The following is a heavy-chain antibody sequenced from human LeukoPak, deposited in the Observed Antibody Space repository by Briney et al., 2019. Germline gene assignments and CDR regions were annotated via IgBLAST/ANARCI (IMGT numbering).Heavy chain of an antibody. D-gene: IGHD6-19*01. CDR1: GDSISDDSVNKNNW. Sequence: PSGSLSLTCVFSGDSISDDSVNKNNWLNWVRQAPGKGLEWIGDVSLDGITNYNPSLLGRVTISLDKSAKQVSLRLTSVTAADTAIYYCARDSSAPRSYFALDVWGQGTTVTVSS. J-gene: IGHJ6*01. CDR2: VSLDGIT. CDR3: ARDSSAPRSYFALDV. V-gene: IGHV4-4*02.